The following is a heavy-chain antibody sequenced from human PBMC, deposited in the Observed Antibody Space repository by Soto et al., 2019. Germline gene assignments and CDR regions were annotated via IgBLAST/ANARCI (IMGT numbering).Heavy chain of an antibody. CDR3: ASVLRGVVNWFDP. J-gene: IGHJ5*02. V-gene: IGHV1-18*01. D-gene: IGHD3-10*01. CDR2: IATYNSTK. Sequence: HLVQSGPEVKKPGASVTVSCKTSGDTFTNFGLSWVRQAPGQGLEWMGWIATYNSTKNYAQKFQGRLTLTTDTSTSTGYMALKSLEYDDTAVYYCASVLRGVVNWFDPWGQGTLVTVSS. CDR1: GDTFTNFG.